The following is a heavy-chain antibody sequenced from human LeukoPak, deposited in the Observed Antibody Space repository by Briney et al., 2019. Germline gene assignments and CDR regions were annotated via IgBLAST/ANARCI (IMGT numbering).Heavy chain of an antibody. Sequence: RSGGSLRLSRAASGFTFSNAWMSWVRQAPGKGLEWVGRIRSNTDGGTADYAAPVKGRFTISRDDSKNTLFLQMNSLKTEDTAVYYCTTDLRWELRPLDYWGQGTLVTVSS. CDR2: IRSNTDGGTA. CDR1: GFTFSNAW. J-gene: IGHJ4*02. D-gene: IGHD1-26*01. V-gene: IGHV3-15*01. CDR3: TTDLRWELRPLDY.